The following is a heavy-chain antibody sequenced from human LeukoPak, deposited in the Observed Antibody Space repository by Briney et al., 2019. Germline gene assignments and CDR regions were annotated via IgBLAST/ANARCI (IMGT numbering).Heavy chain of an antibody. V-gene: IGHV1-69*04. CDR3: ARAGSYGGYGPY. J-gene: IGHJ4*02. CDR1: GGTFSSYA. D-gene: IGHD5-12*01. CDR2: IIPILGIA. Sequence: ASVKVSCKASGGTFSSYAISWVRQAPGQGLEWMGRIIPILGIANYAQKFQGRVTITADKSTSTAYMELSSLRSEDTAVYYCARAGSYGGYGPYWGQGTLVTVSS.